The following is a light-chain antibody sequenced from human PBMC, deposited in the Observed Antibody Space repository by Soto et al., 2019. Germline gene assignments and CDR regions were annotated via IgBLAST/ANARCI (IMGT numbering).Light chain of an antibody. CDR2: AAS. J-gene: IGKJ4*01. Sequence: DIQMTQSPSSLSASVGDRVAITCRASQSISSYLNWYQQKPGKAPKLLIYAASSLQSGVPSRFSGYGSVTDFTLTISSLQPEDFATYYCQQSYTTPLTFGGGTKVEIK. CDR1: QSISSY. V-gene: IGKV1-39*01. CDR3: QQSYTTPLT.